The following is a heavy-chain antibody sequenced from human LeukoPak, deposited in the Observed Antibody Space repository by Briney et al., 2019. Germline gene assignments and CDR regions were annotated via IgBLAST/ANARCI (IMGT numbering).Heavy chain of an antibody. Sequence: PSETLSLTCTVSGGSISSGGYYWSWIRQHPGKGLEWIGYIYYSGSTYYNPSLKSRVTISVDTSKNQFSLKLSSVTAADTAVYYCARGRGTRNYDYVWGSYRYTRPTLDYWGQGTLVTVSS. V-gene: IGHV4-31*03. CDR1: GGSISSGGYY. CDR3: ARGRGTRNYDYVWGSYRYTRPTLDY. D-gene: IGHD3-16*02. J-gene: IGHJ4*02. CDR2: IYYSGST.